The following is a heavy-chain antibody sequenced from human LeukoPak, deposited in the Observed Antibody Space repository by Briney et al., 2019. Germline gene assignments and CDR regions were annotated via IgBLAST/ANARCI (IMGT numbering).Heavy chain of an antibody. D-gene: IGHD2-2*01. CDR1: GFTFSSYG. V-gene: IGHV3-23*01. J-gene: IGHJ4*02. CDR2: ISGSGGST. CDR3: AKVAYCSSTSCYFRMEYHFDY. Sequence: GGSLRLSCAASGFTFSSYGMSWVRQAPGKGLEWVSAISGSGGSTYYADSVKGRFTISRDNSKNTLYLQMNSLRAEDTAVYYCAKVAYCSSTSCYFRMEYHFDYWGQGTLVTVSS.